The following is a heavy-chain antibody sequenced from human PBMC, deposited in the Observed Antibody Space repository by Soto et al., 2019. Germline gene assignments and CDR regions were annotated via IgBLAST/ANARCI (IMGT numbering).Heavy chain of an antibody. V-gene: IGHV4-4*07. CDR1: GGSMSSYY. J-gene: IGHJ5*02. CDR3: ARGQRFSDWFDP. D-gene: IGHD3-3*01. CDR2: VYSSGGT. Sequence: SETLSLTCTVSGGSMSSYYWTWIRQPAGKGLEWIGRVYSSGGTHYNPSLKSRVTISLDTSKNQFSLRLLSVSDADTAVYYCARGQRFSDWFDPWGQGTWVTVSS.